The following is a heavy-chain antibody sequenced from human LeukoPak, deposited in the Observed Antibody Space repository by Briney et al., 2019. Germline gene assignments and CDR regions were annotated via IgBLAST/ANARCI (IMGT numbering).Heavy chain of an antibody. D-gene: IGHD4-23*01. CDR1: GYTFTSYD. CDR2: MNPNSGNT. Sequence: ASVKVSCKASGYTFTSYDINWVRQATGQGLEWMGWMNPNSGNTGYAQKFQGRVTMTRNTSISTAYMELSSLRSEDTALYYCARVGPDGGNLGYWGQGTLVTVSS. J-gene: IGHJ4*02. V-gene: IGHV1-8*01. CDR3: ARVGPDGGNLGY.